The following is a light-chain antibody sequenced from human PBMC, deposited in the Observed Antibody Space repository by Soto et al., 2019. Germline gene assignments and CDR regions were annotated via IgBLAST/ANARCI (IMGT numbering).Light chain of an antibody. V-gene: IGKV1-17*01. J-gene: IGKJ4*01. CDR2: AAS. Sequence: DIPMTQSPSSLSASIGDRVTITCRASQDIGNDLGWYQQKPGKAPNRLVYAASRLQSGVPPRFSGSGSGTEFTLTISSLQPEDFATYYCLQHNSFPRAFGAGTKVELK. CDR1: QDIGND. CDR3: LQHNSFPRA.